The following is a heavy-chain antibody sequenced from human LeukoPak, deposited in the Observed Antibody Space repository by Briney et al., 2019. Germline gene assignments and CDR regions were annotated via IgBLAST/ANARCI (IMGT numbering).Heavy chain of an antibody. CDR2: INPSGGRT. CDR1: GYTFTSYY. CDR3: ARDAGRDGYNWPGASSSGEDY. D-gene: IGHD5-24*01. V-gene: IGHV1-46*01. J-gene: IGHJ4*02. Sequence: ASVKVSCKASGYTFTSYYMHWVRQALGQGLEWMGIINPSGGRTSYQQQFHCTATITTDTSTSTVYMELSSLRSEDTAVYYCARDAGRDGYNWPGASSSGEDYWGQGTLVTVSS.